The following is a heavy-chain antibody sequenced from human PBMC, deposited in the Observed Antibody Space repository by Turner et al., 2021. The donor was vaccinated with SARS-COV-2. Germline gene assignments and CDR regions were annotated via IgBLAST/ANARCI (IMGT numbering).Heavy chain of an antibody. V-gene: IGHV3-21*01. J-gene: IGHJ3*02. CDR2: VSSGRSYI. Sequence: EVQLVESGGGLVKPGGSLRTSGAASGFTFSNYNMNWVRQAPGKGLEWVSSVSSGRSYIYYADSVKGRFTISRDNAKKSLFLQMNSLRAEDTAVYYCARQKPGFDSSGYYPDAFDIWGQGTMVTVSS. CDR3: ARQKPGFDSSGYYPDAFDI. CDR1: GFTFSNYN. D-gene: IGHD3-22*01.